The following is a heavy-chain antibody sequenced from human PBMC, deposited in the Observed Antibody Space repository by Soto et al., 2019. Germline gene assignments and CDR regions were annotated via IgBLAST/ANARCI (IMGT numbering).Heavy chain of an antibody. Sequence: GSLRLSCRVSGFSFSSHAMSWVRLAPGRGLECVSGISGSGGTTFYAESVKGRFTVSRDNSKNTLYLQMNSLRAEDTAVYYCAANPYDFWSPGQFYFDHWGQGTQVTVSS. V-gene: IGHV3-23*01. CDR3: AANPYDFWSPGQFYFDH. CDR2: ISGSGGTT. D-gene: IGHD3-3*01. CDR1: GFSFSSHA. J-gene: IGHJ4*02.